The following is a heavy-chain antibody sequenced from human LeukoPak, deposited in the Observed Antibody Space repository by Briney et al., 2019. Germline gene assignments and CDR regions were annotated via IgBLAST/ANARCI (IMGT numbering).Heavy chain of an antibody. CDR2: ISYDGSNK. Sequence: GGSLRLSCAASGFTFSSYAMHWVRQAPGKGLEWVAVISYDGSNKYYADSVKGRFTISRDNSKNTLYLQMNSLRAEDTAVYYCAKSHRAYCSSTSCSDAFDIWGQGTMVTVSS. D-gene: IGHD2-2*01. CDR1: GFTFSSYA. CDR3: AKSHRAYCSSTSCSDAFDI. J-gene: IGHJ3*02. V-gene: IGHV3-30-3*02.